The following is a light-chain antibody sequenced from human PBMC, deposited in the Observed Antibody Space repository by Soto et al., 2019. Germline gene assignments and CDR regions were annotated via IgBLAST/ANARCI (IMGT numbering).Light chain of an antibody. V-gene: IGLV2-14*01. J-gene: IGLJ1*01. CDR1: SSDVGGYNY. CDR3: NSYTSSSTHV. Sequence: QSVLTQPASVSGSPGQSITISCTGTSSDVGGYNYLSWYQQHPGKAPKLMIYEVTDRPSGVSTRFSGSKSGNTASLTISGLQAEDEADYYCNSYTSSSTHVFGTGTKLTVL. CDR2: EVT.